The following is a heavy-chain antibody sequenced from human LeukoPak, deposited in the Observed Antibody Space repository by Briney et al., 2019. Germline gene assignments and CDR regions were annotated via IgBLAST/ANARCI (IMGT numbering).Heavy chain of an antibody. CDR2: IYHSGST. D-gene: IGHD2-15*01. CDR1: GGSISSGGYS. CDR3: ARVRSSY. J-gene: IGHJ4*02. Sequence: SETLSLTCAVSGGSISSGGYSWSWIRQPPGKGLEWIGYIYHSGSTYYNPSLKSRVTISVDRSKNQFSLKLSSVTAADTAVYYCARVRSSYWGQGTLVTVSS. V-gene: IGHV4-30-2*01.